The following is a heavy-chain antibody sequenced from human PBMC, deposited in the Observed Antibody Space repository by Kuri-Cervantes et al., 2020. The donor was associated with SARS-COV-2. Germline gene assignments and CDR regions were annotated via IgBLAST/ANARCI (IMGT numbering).Heavy chain of an antibody. J-gene: IGHJ6*03. CDR1: GGTFSSYA. CDR2: IIPVFGTA. Sequence: SVKVSCKASGGTFSSYAISWVRQAPGQGLEWMGRIIPVFGTANYAQKFQGRVTITADKSTSTAYMELSSLRSEDTAVYYCAGDVTSSSSVVYYYYMDVWGKGTTVTVSS. D-gene: IGHD6-6*01. CDR3: AGDVTSSSSVVYYYYMDV. V-gene: IGHV1-69*06.